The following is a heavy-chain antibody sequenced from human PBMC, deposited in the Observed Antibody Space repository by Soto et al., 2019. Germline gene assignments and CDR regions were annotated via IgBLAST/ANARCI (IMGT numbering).Heavy chain of an antibody. V-gene: IGHV4-34*01. J-gene: IGHJ4*02. Sequence: SETLSLTCAVYGGSFSGYYWSWIRQPPGKGLEWIGEINHSGSTNYNPSLKSQVTISVDTSKNQYSLKLSSVTAADTAVYYCARDHLPLDYSNATRGFDYWGQGTLVTVSS. CDR3: ARDHLPLDYSNATRGFDY. CDR2: INHSGST. D-gene: IGHD4-4*01. CDR1: GGSFSGYY.